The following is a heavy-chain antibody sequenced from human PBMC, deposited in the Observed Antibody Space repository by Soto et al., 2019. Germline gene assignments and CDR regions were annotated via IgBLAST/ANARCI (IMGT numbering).Heavy chain of an antibody. V-gene: IGHV4-34*01. J-gene: IGHJ6*03. CDR1: GGSFSGYY. Sequence: SETLSLTCAVYGGSFSGYYWSWIRQPPGEGLEWIGEINHSGSTNYNPSLKSRVTISVDTSKNQFSLKLSSVTAADTAVYYCARSGYDFDYYYYMDVWGKGTTVTVSS. CDR3: ARSGYDFDYYYYMDV. CDR2: INHSGST. D-gene: IGHD5-12*01.